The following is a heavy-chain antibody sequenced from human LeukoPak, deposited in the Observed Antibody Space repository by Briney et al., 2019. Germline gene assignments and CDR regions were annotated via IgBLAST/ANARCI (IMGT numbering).Heavy chain of an antibody. CDR2: ISSSCSTI. J-gene: IGHJ5*02. Sequence: GGSLRLSCAASGFTFSDYYMSWIRQAPGKGLEWVSYISSSCSTIYYADSVKGRFTISRDNAKNSLYLQMNSLRAEDTAVYYCARMMSGSYMEDWFDPWGQGTLVTVSS. D-gene: IGHD1-26*01. CDR3: ARMMSGSYMEDWFDP. CDR1: GFTFSDYY. V-gene: IGHV3-11*01.